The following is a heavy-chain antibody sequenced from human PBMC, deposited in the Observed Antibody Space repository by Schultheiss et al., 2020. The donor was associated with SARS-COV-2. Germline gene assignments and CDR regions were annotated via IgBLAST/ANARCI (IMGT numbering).Heavy chain of an antibody. D-gene: IGHD6-6*01. J-gene: IGHJ5*02. Sequence: ASVKVSCKASGYTFTSYGISWVRQAPGQGLEWMGWISAYNGNTNYAQKLQGRVTMTRNTSISTAYMELSSLRSEDTAVYYCARGPLYSSSSFDPWGQGTLVTVSS. V-gene: IGHV1-18*01. CDR1: GYTFTSYG. CDR3: ARGPLYSSSSFDP. CDR2: ISAYNGNT.